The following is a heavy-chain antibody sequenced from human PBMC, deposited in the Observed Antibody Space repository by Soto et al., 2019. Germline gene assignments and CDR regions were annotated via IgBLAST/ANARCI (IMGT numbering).Heavy chain of an antibody. D-gene: IGHD6-19*01. CDR3: ATFMTVTGPGGGGASQY. Sequence: GGSLRLSCATSGFNFNNYAMSWVRQAPGERLEWVSFISSSGGTTYYADSVKGRFTISRDNSRNTVFLQMNTLGAEDTAIYYCATFMTVTGPGGGGASQYWRPGT. V-gene: IGHV3-23*01. CDR1: GFNFNNYA. CDR2: ISSSGGTT. J-gene: IGHJ1*01.